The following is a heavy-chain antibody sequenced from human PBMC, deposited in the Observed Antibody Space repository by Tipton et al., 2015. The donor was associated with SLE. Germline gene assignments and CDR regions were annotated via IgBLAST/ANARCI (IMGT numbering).Heavy chain of an antibody. Sequence: QVQLVQSGAEVKKPGASVKVSCKASGYTFTGYYMHWVRQAPGQGLEWMGWINPNSGGTNYAQKLQGRVTMTTDTSTSTAYMELRSLRSDDTAVYYCARGKQLAAIWFDPWGQGTLVTVSS. CDR3: ARGKQLAAIWFDP. CDR1: GYTFTGYY. CDR2: INPNSGGT. V-gene: IGHV1-2*02. D-gene: IGHD6-6*01. J-gene: IGHJ5*02.